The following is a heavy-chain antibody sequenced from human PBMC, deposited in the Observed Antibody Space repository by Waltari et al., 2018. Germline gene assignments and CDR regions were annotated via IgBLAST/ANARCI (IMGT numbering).Heavy chain of an antibody. D-gene: IGHD1-1*01. Sequence: QVHLVESGGGVVQPGGSLRLSGAAPGFNFTLFGMHWVRQAPGKGLEWVSFISYDGSNENYADSVKGRFTMSRDNSKKMLYVQMNNLRAEDSAVYYCVKGNEIDYWGQGTLVTVSS. CDR3: VKGNEIDY. J-gene: IGHJ4*02. CDR2: ISYDGSNE. V-gene: IGHV3-30*02. CDR1: GFNFTLFG.